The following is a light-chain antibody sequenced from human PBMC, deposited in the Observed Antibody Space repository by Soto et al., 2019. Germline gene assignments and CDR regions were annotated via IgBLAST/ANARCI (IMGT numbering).Light chain of an antibody. CDR1: QSVRSDY. CDR2: GAS. CDR3: QQYGSSPWT. V-gene: IGKV3-20*01. J-gene: IGKJ1*01. Sequence: EIVLTQSPGTLSLSPGERATLSCRASQSVRSDYLAWYQQKPGQAPRLHIYGASTRATGIPDRFTGSGSGTDFTLTISRLEPEDFAVYYCQQYGSSPWTFGQTTKVEIK.